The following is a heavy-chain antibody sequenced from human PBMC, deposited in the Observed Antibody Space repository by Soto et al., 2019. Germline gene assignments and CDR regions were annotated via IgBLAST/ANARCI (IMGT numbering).Heavy chain of an antibody. Sequence: EVQLVESGGGLVKPGGSLRLSCAASGFTFSNAWMNWVRQAPGKGLEWVGRIKSKTDGGTTDYAAPVKGRFTISRDDSKNTLYLQMNSLKTEDTAVYYCTTDSYDSSGWMEYYFDYWGQGTLVTVSS. V-gene: IGHV3-15*07. J-gene: IGHJ4*02. CDR2: IKSKTDGGTT. D-gene: IGHD3-22*01. CDR3: TTDSYDSSGWMEYYFDY. CDR1: GFTFSNAW.